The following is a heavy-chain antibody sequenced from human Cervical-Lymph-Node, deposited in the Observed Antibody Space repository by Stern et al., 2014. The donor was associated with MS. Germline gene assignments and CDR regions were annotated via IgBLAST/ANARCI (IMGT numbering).Heavy chain of an antibody. CDR2: IYPGGSDT. CDR1: GYSFTSYW. Sequence: EVQLVESGAEVKKPGESLKISCKGSGYSFTSYWIGWVRQMPGKGLEWMGNIYPGGSDTRYSPSFHGQVTISAHKFICPADPLWSSLKASDTAMYYCARIQLYAFDIWGQGTMVTVSS. J-gene: IGHJ3*02. D-gene: IGHD5-18*01. V-gene: IGHV5-51*03. CDR3: ARIQLYAFDI.